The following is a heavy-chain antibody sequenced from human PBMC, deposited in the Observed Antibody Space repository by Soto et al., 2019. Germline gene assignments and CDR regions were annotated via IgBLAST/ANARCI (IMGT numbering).Heavy chain of an antibody. CDR1: GFTFSSYW. CDR2: INSDGSST. D-gene: IGHD3-3*01. V-gene: IGHV3-74*01. J-gene: IGHJ6*02. CDR3: ARYYDFWSGYLASYGMDV. Sequence: GGSLRLSCAASGFTFSSYWMHWVRQAPGKGLVWVSRINSDGSSTSYADSVKGRFTISRDNAKNTLYLQMNSLRAEDTAVYYCARYYDFWSGYLASYGMDVWGQGTTVTVSS.